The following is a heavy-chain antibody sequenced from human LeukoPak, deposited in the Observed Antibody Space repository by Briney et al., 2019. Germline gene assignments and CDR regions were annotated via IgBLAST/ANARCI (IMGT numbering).Heavy chain of an antibody. CDR2: IFSSGST. CDR3: ASIHSSGKSDY. V-gene: IGHV4-61*02. D-gene: IGHD3-10*01. Sequence: PSETLSLTCTVSGDSISSGDYYWSWIRQPAGKGLEWIGRIFSSGSTNYNPSLKSRVTISLDTSKNQFSLKLSSVTAADTAVYYCASIHSSGKSDYWGQGTLVTVSS. J-gene: IGHJ4*02. CDR1: GDSISSGDYY.